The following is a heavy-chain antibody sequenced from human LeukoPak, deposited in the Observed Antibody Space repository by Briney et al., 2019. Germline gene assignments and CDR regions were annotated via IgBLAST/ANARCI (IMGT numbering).Heavy chain of an antibody. V-gene: IGHV3-21*01. D-gene: IGHD6-6*01. CDR2: ISSSSSYI. Sequence: GGSLRLSCAASGFTFSSYSMNWVRQAPGKGLEWVSSISSSSSYIHYADSVKGRFTISRDNAKNSLYLQMNSLRAEDTAVYYCARGRIAARPYYFDYWGQGTLVTVSS. J-gene: IGHJ4*02. CDR1: GFTFSSYS. CDR3: ARGRIAARPYYFDY.